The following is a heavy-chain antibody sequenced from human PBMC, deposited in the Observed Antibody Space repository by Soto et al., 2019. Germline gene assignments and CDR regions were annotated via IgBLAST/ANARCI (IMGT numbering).Heavy chain of an antibody. CDR2: ISAYNGNT. J-gene: IGHJ4*02. CDR1: GYTFTSYG. V-gene: IGHV1-18*01. D-gene: IGHD4-17*01. CDR3: ARVAPLRNYGDPLDDY. Sequence: GASVKVSCKASGYTFTSYGISWVRQAPGQGLEWMGWISAYNGNTNYAQKLQGRVTMTTDTSTSTAYMELRSLRSDDTAVYYCARVAPLRNYGDPLDDYWGQGTLVTVSS.